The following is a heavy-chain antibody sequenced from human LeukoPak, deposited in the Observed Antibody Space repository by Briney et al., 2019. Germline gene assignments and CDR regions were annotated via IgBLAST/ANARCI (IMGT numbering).Heavy chain of an antibody. CDR3: ATDGVGNDAFDI. CDR1: GYTFTGYY. Sequence: ASVKVSCKASGYTFTGYYMHWVRQAPGQGLEWMGWINPNSGGTIYAQKFQGRVTMTEDTSTDTAYMELSSLRSEDTAVYYCATDGVGNDAFDIWGQGTMVTVSS. CDR2: INPNSGGT. V-gene: IGHV1-2*02. J-gene: IGHJ3*02. D-gene: IGHD4-17*01.